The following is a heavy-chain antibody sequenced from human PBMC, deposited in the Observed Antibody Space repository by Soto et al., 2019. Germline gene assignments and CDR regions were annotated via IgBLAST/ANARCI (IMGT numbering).Heavy chain of an antibody. CDR1: GCTFTSYD. Sequence: ASVKVSCKASGCTFTSYDINWVRQATGQGLEWMGWMNPNSGNTGYAQKFQGRVTMTRNTSISTAYMELSSLRSEDTAVYYCARGGYSYGFGYYYYGMDVWGQGTTVTVSS. J-gene: IGHJ6*02. D-gene: IGHD5-18*01. CDR2: MNPNSGNT. CDR3: ARGGYSYGFGYYYYGMDV. V-gene: IGHV1-8*01.